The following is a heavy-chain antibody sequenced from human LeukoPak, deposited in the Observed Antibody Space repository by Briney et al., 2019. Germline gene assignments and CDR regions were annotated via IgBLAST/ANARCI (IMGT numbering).Heavy chain of an antibody. CDR3: ARVGGYNSPLDY. Sequence: SETLSLTCSVSCCSSSSYFWSWIRQPAGKGLEWIGRIHTSGRSIYNPSLKSRITMSLDTSTNQFSLKLSSVTAADTAVYYCARVGGYNSPLDYWGQGTLVTVSS. CDR2: IHTSGRS. V-gene: IGHV4-4*07. J-gene: IGHJ4*02. D-gene: IGHD5-24*01. CDR1: CCSSSSYF.